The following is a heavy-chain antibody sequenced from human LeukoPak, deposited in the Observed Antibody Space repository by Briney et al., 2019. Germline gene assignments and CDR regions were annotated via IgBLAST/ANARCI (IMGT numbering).Heavy chain of an antibody. V-gene: IGHV3-30*18. CDR1: GFTFSRHG. Sequence: GGSLRLSCAASGFTFSRHGIHWVRQAPGKGLEWVAVISYDGSNKYYADSVKGRFTISRDNAKNSLYLQINSLRAEDTAVYYCAKQGRGYRALGYWGQGTLVTVSS. CDR2: ISYDGSNK. CDR3: AKQGRGYRALGY. J-gene: IGHJ4*02. D-gene: IGHD3-10*01.